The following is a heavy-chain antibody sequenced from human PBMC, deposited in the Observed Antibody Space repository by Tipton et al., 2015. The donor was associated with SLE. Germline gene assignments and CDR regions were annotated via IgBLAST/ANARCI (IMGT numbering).Heavy chain of an antibody. J-gene: IGHJ4*02. D-gene: IGHD2/OR15-2a*01. CDR2: IFHSGST. V-gene: IGHV4-38-2*01. CDR3: ARGFYYPDY. Sequence: TLSLTCAVSGFSISSDYYWGWIRQPPGKGVEWIGGIFHSGSTYYNPSLNSRFTISLDASKNQFSLQLSSVTAADTAVYYCARGFYYPDYWGQGTLVTVSS. CDR1: GFSISSDYY.